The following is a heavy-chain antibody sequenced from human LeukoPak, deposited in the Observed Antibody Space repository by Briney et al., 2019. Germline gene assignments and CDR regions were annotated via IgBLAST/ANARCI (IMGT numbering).Heavy chain of an antibody. CDR1: GGSISSGGYY. D-gene: IGHD1-14*01. V-gene: IGHV4-30-2*01. Sequence: SQTLSLTCTVSGGSISSGGYYWSWIRQPPGKGLEWTGYIYHSGSTYYNPSLKSRVTISVDRSKSQFSLKLSSVTAADTAVYYCARIRNYAFDIWGQGTMVTVSS. CDR2: IYHSGST. J-gene: IGHJ3*02. CDR3: ARIRNYAFDI.